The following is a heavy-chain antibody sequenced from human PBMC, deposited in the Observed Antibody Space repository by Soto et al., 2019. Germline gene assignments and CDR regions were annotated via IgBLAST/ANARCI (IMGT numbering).Heavy chain of an antibody. V-gene: IGHV4-39*01. J-gene: IGHJ5*02. D-gene: IGHD2-21*02. CDR3: ARRGPSYCGGDCYSFWFDP. CDR1: GGSISSSSYY. CDR2: IYYSGST. Sequence: QLLESGPGLVKPSETLSLTCTVSGGSISSSSYYWGWIRQPPGKGLEWIGSIYYSGSTYYNPSLKSRVTISVDTSKNQFSLKLSSVTAADTAVYYCARRGPSYCGGDCYSFWFDPWGQGTLVTVSS.